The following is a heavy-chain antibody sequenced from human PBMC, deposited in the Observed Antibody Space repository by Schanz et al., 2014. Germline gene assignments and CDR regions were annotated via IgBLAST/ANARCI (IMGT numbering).Heavy chain of an antibody. Sequence: QVQLQESGPGLVKPSQTLSLTCTVSGGSISSGSYYWSWIRQPAGKGLEWIGRIYSTGSTNYNPSLKRRLTISKDTSKNQFPLKLPSVTAADTAVYYCARDMVENWFDSWGQGTLVTVSS. CDR3: ARDMVENWFDS. V-gene: IGHV4-61*02. CDR1: GGSISSGSYY. J-gene: IGHJ5*01. CDR2: IYSTGST. D-gene: IGHD3-10*01.